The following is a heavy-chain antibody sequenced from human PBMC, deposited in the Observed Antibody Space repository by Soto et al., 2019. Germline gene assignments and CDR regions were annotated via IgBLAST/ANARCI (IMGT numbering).Heavy chain of an antibody. CDR1: GFTLNNYN. CDR2: ITSSNTI. J-gene: IGHJ4*02. D-gene: IGHD6-13*01. V-gene: IGHV3-48*02. CDR3: ASGLVRSATGGTRY. Sequence: PGGSLRLSCAASGFTLNNYNMNWVRQAPGKGLESISFITSSNTIYYADSVKGRFTISRDNAKNSLYLQMNSLRDEDTAVYYCASGLVRSATGGTRYGGKGPLVTVP.